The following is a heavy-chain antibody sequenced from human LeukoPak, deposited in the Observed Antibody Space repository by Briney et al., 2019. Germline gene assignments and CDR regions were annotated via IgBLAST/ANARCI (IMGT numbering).Heavy chain of an antibody. CDR2: INPSSGGT. J-gene: IGHJ4*02. CDR3: ARDGSGSYGVYGFRD. V-gene: IGHV1-2*02. D-gene: IGHD3-10*01. CDR1: GYTFTGYY. Sequence: VASVKVSCKASGYTFTGYYMHWVRQAPGQGLEWMGWINPSSGGTNYAQKFQGRVTMTRDTSISTAYMELSRLRSDDTAVYYCARDGSGSYGVYGFRDWGRGTLVTVSS.